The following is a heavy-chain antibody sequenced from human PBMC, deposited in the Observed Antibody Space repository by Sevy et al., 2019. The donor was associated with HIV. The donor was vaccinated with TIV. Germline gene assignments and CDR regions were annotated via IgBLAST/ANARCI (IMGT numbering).Heavy chain of an antibody. CDR3: AKDIYSSSWYPGYYYYGMDV. D-gene: IGHD6-13*01. Sequence: GGSLRLSCAASGFTFDDYAMHWVRQAPGKGLEWVSGISWNSGSIGYADSVKGRFTISRDNAKNSLYLQMNSLRAEDTALYYCAKDIYSSSWYPGYYYYGMDVWGQGTTVTVS. V-gene: IGHV3-9*01. J-gene: IGHJ6*02. CDR1: GFTFDDYA. CDR2: ISWNSGSI.